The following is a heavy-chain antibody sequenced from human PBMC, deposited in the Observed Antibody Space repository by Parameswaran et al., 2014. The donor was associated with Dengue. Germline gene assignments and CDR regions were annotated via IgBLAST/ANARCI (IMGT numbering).Heavy chain of an antibody. CDR3: ARSGQQLAYYGLDV. CDR2: INHSGST. Sequence: VRQAPGKGQEWIGEINHSGSTKYNPSLKSRVTISVDTSKNQFSLKLSSVTVADTAVYYCARSGQQLAYYGLDVWGQGTTVTVSS. V-gene: IGHV4-34*01. D-gene: IGHD6-13*01. J-gene: IGHJ6*02.